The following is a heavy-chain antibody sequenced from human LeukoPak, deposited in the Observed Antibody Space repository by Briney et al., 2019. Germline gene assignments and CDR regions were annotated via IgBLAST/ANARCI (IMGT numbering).Heavy chain of an antibody. CDR1: GYTFTGYY. D-gene: IGHD6-25*01. CDR3: ARERTPGSGYGVDY. J-gene: IGHJ4*02. Sequence: VASVKVSCKASGYTFTGYYMHWVRQAPGQGLEWMGWINPNINGTNYAQKFQGRVTMTGDRSISTAYMELSRLRSDDTAVYYCARERTPGSGYGVDYWGQGTVVTVSS. CDR2: INPNINGT. V-gene: IGHV1-2*02.